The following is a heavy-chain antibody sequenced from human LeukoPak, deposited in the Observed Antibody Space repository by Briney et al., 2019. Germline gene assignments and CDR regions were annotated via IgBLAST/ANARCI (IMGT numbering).Heavy chain of an antibody. CDR1: GFTFSSYA. J-gene: IGHJ6*02. D-gene: IGHD5-12*01. Sequence: GGSLRLSCAASGFTFSSYAMHWVRQAPGKGLEWVAVISYDGSNKYYADSVKGRFTISRDNSKNTLYLQMNSLRAEDTAVYYCARNRGSNYYYYYGMDVWGQGTTVTVSS. V-gene: IGHV3-30-3*01. CDR2: ISYDGSNK. CDR3: ARNRGSNYYYYYGMDV.